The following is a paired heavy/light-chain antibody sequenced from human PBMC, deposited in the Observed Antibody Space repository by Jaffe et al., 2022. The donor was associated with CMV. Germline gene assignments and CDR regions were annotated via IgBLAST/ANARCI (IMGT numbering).Heavy chain of an antibody. D-gene: IGHD2-15*01. CDR2: ISESGGST. CDR3: AKEGDINSWYPNWFDA. CDR1: GFIFSNYG. Sequence: EVQLMESGRGLVRAGGSLRLSCAASGFIFSNYGMSWVRQAPGKGLEWVSGISESGGSTYYADSVKGRFTISRDNSKKIVYLQMNSLRVDDTAVYYCAKEGDINSWYPNWFDAWGQGTLVTVSS. V-gene: IGHV3-23*01. J-gene: IGHJ5*02.
Light chain of an antibody. CDR1: QTISTY. J-gene: IGKJ4*01. V-gene: IGKV1-39*01. Sequence: IQLTQSPSSLSASVGDRVTITCRASQTISTYLSWYQQKSGQAPKLLMFGASRLLAGVPSRFSGSGSGTDFTLTISSLQPEDFATYFCQQSYTTALTFGGGTKVEI. CDR3: QQSYTTALT. CDR2: GAS.